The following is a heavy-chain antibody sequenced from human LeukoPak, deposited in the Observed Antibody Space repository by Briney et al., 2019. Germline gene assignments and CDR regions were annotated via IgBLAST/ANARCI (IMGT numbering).Heavy chain of an antibody. J-gene: IGHJ5*02. CDR2: IYHSGST. Sequence: PSQTLSLTCAVSGGSISSGGSSWSWIRQPPGKGLEWIGYIYHSGSTYYNPSLKSRVTISVDRSKNQFSLKLSSVTAADTAVYYCARGKGWFDPWGQGTLVTVSS. V-gene: IGHV4-30-2*01. CDR1: GGSISSGGSS. CDR3: ARGKGWFDP.